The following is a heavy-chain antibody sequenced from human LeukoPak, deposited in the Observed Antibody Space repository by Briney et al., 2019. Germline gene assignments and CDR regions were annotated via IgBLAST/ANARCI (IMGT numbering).Heavy chain of an antibody. Sequence: SETLSLTCTVSGGSISSGDYYWSWIRQPPGKGLEWIGYIYYSGSTYYNPSLKSRVTISVDTSKNQFSLKLSSVTAADTAVYHCARQTGVTGTLDAFDVWGQGTTVTVSS. CDR3: ARQTGVTGTLDAFDV. D-gene: IGHD1-7*01. CDR2: IYYSGST. J-gene: IGHJ3*01. V-gene: IGHV4-30-4*01. CDR1: GGSISSGDYY.